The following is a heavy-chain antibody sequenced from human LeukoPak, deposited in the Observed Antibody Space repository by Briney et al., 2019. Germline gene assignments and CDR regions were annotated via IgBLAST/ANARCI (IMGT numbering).Heavy chain of an antibody. CDR1: GGSISSSSYY. CDR2: IYYSGST. D-gene: IGHD1-26*01. V-gene: IGHV4-39*01. CDR3: AKHGELLSWFDP. J-gene: IGHJ5*02. Sequence: PSETLSLTCTVSGGSISSSSYYWGWIRQPPGKGLEWTGSIYYSGSTYYNPSLKSRVTISVDTSKNHFSLKLRSVTAADTAVYYCAKHGELLSWFDPWGQGTQVTVSS.